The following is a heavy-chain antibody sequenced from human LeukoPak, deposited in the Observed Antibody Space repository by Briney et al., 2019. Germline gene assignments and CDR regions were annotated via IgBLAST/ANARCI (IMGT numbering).Heavy chain of an antibody. Sequence: ASVKVSCKASGYTFTSYGISWVRQDPGQGREWMGWIIAYNGNTHDAQKLQGRVTMTTDTSTSTAYMELRSLRSDDTAVYYCARDWVRYCSSTSCWSFDYWGQGTLVTVSS. CDR2: IIAYNGNT. V-gene: IGHV1-18*01. D-gene: IGHD2-2*01. CDR3: ARDWVRYCSSTSCWSFDY. J-gene: IGHJ4*02. CDR1: GYTFTSYG.